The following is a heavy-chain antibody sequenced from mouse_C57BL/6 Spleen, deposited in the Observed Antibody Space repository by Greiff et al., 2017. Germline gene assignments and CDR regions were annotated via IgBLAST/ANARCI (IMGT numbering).Heavy chain of an antibody. CDR1: GYAFSSSW. CDR3: ARPYYDYGYAMDY. Sequence: QVQLQQSGPELVKPGASVKISCKASGYAFSSSWMNWVKQRPGKGLEWIGRIYPGDGDTNYNGKFKGKATLTADKSSSTAYMQRSSLTSEDSAVYFCARPYYDYGYAMDYWGQGTSVTVSS. J-gene: IGHJ4*01. D-gene: IGHD2-4*01. CDR2: IYPGDGDT. V-gene: IGHV1-82*01.